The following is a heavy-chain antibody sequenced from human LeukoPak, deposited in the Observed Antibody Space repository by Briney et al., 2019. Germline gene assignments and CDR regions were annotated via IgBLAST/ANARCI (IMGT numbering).Heavy chain of an antibody. CDR2: ISYDGSNK. CDR3: ANRDY. V-gene: IGHV3-30*18. Sequence: GGSLRLSCAASGFTFSSYGMHWVRQAPGKGLEWVAVISYDGSNKYYADSVKDRFTISRDNSKNTLYLQMNSLRAEDTAVYYCANRDYWGQGTLVTVSS. J-gene: IGHJ4*02. CDR1: GFTFSSYG.